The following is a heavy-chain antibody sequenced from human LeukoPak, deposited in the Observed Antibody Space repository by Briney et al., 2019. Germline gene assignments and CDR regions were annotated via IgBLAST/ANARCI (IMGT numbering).Heavy chain of an antibody. J-gene: IGHJ4*02. Sequence: GGSLRLSCAASGFTFDDYAMHWVRQAPGKGLEWVSGISWNSGSIGYADSVKGRFTISRDNAKNSLYLQMNSLRAEDTALYYCAKDLGPTYYYGSGSSGGFDYWGQGTLVTVSS. CDR2: ISWNSGSI. CDR1: GFTFDDYA. V-gene: IGHV3-9*01. D-gene: IGHD3-10*01. CDR3: AKDLGPTYYYGSGSSGGFDY.